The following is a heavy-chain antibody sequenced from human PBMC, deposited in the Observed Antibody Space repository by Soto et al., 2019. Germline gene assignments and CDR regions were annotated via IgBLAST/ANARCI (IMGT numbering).Heavy chain of an antibody. CDR2: IYNTGST. D-gene: IGHD3-10*01. CDR3: ARDAGGGTGSYYRDFDY. CDR1: GASISVHTYY. V-gene: IGHV4-31*03. Sequence: QVHLQESGPGLVKPSQTLSLTCTVSGASISVHTYYWSWVRQLPGKGLESIGHIYNTGSTYYNPSLKRRLTISLYTSKNQFSLKLNSVTAADTAVYYCARDAGGGTGSYYRDFDYWGQGILVTVSS. J-gene: IGHJ4*02.